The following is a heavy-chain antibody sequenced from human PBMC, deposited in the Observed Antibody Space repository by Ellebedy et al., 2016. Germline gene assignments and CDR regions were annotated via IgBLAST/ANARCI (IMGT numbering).Heavy chain of an antibody. D-gene: IGHD3-10*01. CDR1: GFTFTNYD. Sequence: GESLKISCAVSGFTFTNYDMNWFRQAPGKGLEWVSYISVSSSMIYYADSVKGRFTISRDNAKNSLYLQMNSLRDEDTAVYYCARGRGGSDYWGQGTLVTVSS. CDR3: ARGRGGSDY. J-gene: IGHJ4*02. CDR2: ISVSSSMI. V-gene: IGHV3-48*02.